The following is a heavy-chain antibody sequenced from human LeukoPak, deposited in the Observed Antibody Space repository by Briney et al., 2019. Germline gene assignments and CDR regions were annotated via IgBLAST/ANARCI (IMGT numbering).Heavy chain of an antibody. CDR1: GYTFTGYY. Sequence: GASVKVSCKASGYTFTGYYMHWVRQAPGQGLEWMGWINPSRGGTNYAQKFQGWVTMTRDTSISTAYMELSRLRSDDTAVYYSARENGWVIGTMVRGVDYGMDVWGKGTTVTVSS. V-gene: IGHV1-2*04. CDR3: ARENGWVIGTMVRGVDYGMDV. CDR2: INPSRGGT. J-gene: IGHJ6*04. D-gene: IGHD3-10*01.